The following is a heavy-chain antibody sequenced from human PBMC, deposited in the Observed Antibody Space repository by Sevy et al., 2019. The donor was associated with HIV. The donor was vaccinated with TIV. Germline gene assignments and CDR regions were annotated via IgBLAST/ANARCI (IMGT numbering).Heavy chain of an antibody. J-gene: IGHJ5*02. D-gene: IGHD3-10*01. V-gene: IGHV1-69*04. CDR3: ARDRGSTSAPPSFDP. CDR2: IIPILGLG. Sequence: SVKVSCKASGGTFSSYSISWVRQAPGQGLEWMGRIIPILGLGNNAQRFQGRVTITADKSTSTAYMELSSLTSEDTAVYYCARDRGSTSAPPSFDPWGQGTQVTVSS. CDR1: GGTFSSYS.